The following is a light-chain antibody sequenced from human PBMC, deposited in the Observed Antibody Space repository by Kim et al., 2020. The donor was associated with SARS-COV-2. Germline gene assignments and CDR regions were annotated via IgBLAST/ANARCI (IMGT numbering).Light chain of an antibody. J-gene: IGKJ4*01. CDR2: KAS. CDR3: QQYDSFPLT. Sequence: DIQMTQSPSTLSASVGDRVTITCRASQSISSWLAWYQQTPGKAPKRLIYKASILESGVPSRFSGSGSGTEFTLTISSLQADDFATYHCQQYDSFPLTFSGGTKVDIK. V-gene: IGKV1-5*03. CDR1: QSISSW.